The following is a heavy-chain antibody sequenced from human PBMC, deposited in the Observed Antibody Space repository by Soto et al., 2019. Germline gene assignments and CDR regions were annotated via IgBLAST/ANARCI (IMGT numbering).Heavy chain of an antibody. CDR3: ARIFRYSYGYLDAFDI. V-gene: IGHV4-39*01. CDR1: GGHISSSSYY. J-gene: IGHJ3*02. D-gene: IGHD5-18*01. Sequence: SETLSLTCTVSGGHISSSSYYWGWIRQPPGKGLEWIGSIYYSGSTYYNPSLKSRVTISVDTSKNQFSLKLSSVTAADTAVYYCARIFRYSYGYLDAFDIWGQGTMVTVSS. CDR2: IYYSGST.